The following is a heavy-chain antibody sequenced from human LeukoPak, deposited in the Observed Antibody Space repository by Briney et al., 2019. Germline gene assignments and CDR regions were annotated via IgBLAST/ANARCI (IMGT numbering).Heavy chain of an antibody. J-gene: IGHJ4*02. CDR1: GGSINNYY. CDR3: ARAGDYGDLRYFDY. V-gene: IGHV4-59*01. D-gene: IGHD4-17*01. Sequence: PSETLSLTCTVCGGSINNYYWSCIRQPPGKGLEWIGYIYYRGSTNYNPSLKSRVTFSVDTSKNQFSLKLDSVTTADTAVYYCARAGDYGDLRYFDYWGQGTLVTVSS. CDR2: IYYRGST.